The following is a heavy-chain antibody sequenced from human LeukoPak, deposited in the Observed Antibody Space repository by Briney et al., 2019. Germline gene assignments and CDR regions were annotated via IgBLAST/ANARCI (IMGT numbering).Heavy chain of an antibody. CDR1: GGPISSSSYY. CDR2: IYYSGST. D-gene: IGHD5-12*01. J-gene: IGHJ3*02. Sequence: PSETLSLTCTVSGGPISSSSYYWGWIRQPPGKGLEWIGSIYYSGSTYYNPSLKSRVTISVDTSKNQFSLKLSSVTAADTAVYYCARDNRIVATIGAFDIWGQGTMVTVSS. V-gene: IGHV4-39*07. CDR3: ARDNRIVATIGAFDI.